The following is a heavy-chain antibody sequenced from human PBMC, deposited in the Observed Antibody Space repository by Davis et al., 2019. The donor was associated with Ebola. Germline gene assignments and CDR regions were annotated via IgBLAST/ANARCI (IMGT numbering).Heavy chain of an antibody. D-gene: IGHD3-22*01. Sequence: PGGSLRLSCTVSGGSISSYYWSWIRQPPGKGLEWIGYIYYSGSTNYNPSLKSRVTISVDTSKNQFSLKLSSVTAADTAVYYCARHQDYYDSSGYYWDYYYYGMDVWGQGTTVTVSS. V-gene: IGHV4-59*08. CDR3: ARHQDYYDSSGYYWDYYYYGMDV. CDR1: GGSISSYY. J-gene: IGHJ6*02. CDR2: IYYSGST.